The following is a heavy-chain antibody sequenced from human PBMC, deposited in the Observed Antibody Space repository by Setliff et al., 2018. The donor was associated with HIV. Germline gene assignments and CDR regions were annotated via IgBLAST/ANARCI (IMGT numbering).Heavy chain of an antibody. CDR3: ARVAFYGPGSHGYFDH. CDR2: IYTSGST. J-gene: IGHJ4*01. Sequence: SETLSLTCTVSGVSINTGSFYWNWIRQPAGKGLEWIGRIYTSGSTSYTPSLKSRVSISVDTSKNQFSLKLNSVTATDMAMYYCARVAFYGPGSHGYFDHWGHGILVTVSS. D-gene: IGHD3-10*01. V-gene: IGHV4-61*02. CDR1: GVSINTGSFY.